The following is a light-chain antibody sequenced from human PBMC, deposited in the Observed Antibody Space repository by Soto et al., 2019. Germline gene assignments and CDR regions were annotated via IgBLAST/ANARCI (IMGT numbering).Light chain of an antibody. J-gene: IGLJ1*01. V-gene: IGLV2-8*01. CDR1: TSDIGAYNY. CDR3: CSFASSSTYV. CDR2: EVT. Sequence: QSVLTQPPSASGSPGQSVTISCTGTTSDIGAYNYVSWYQQRPGKAPKLIIYEVTRRPSGVPDRIFGSKSGNTASLTISGLQAEDEADYYCCSFASSSTYVFGTGTKGTVL.